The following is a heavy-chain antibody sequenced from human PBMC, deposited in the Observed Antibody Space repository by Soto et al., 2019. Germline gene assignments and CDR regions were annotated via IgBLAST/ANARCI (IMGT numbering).Heavy chain of an antibody. J-gene: IGHJ5*02. Sequence: EVQLSESGGDLRQPGGSLCLSCAASGVTFTNYAMTWVRQTPGKGLEWVSGISASGGVNYYADSVQGRFTVSRDNSKNILYLQMDNLGDGDTALYYCAREVGAPSGWLDPWGQGTQVTVSS. V-gene: IGHV3-23*01. CDR1: GVTFTNYA. CDR3: AREVGAPSGWLDP. CDR2: ISASGGVN. D-gene: IGHD1-26*01.